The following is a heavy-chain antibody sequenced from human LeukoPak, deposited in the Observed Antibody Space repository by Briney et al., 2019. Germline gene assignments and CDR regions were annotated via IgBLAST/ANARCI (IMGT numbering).Heavy chain of an antibody. J-gene: IGHJ4*02. V-gene: IGHV3-30*02. CDR2: IRYDGSNK. CDR1: GFTFSSYG. D-gene: IGHD6-6*01. CDR3: AREFEYRTSGAGY. Sequence: PGGSLRLSCAASGFTFSSYGMHWVRQAPGKGLEWVAFIRYDGSNKYYADSVKGRFTISRDNSKNTLYLQMNSLRVEDTAVYYCAREFEYRTSGAGYWGQGTLVTVSS.